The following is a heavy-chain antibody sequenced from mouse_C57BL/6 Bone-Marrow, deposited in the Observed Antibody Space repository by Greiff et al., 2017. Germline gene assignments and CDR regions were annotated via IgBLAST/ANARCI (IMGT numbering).Heavy chain of an antibody. Sequence: VMLVESGPGLVAPSQSLSITCTVSGFSLTSYAISWVRQPPGKGLEWLGVIWTGGGTNYNSALKSRLSISKDNSKSQVFLKMNSLQTEDTAMYYCARNDYGSSAFAYWGQGTLVTVSA. CDR2: IWTGGGT. CDR1: GFSLTSYA. V-gene: IGHV2-9-1*01. CDR3: ARNDYGSSAFAY. J-gene: IGHJ3*01. D-gene: IGHD1-1*01.